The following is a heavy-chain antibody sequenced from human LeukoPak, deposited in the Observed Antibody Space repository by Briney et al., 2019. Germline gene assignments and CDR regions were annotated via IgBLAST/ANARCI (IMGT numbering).Heavy chain of an antibody. J-gene: IGHJ4*02. CDR2: IHLSGST. CDR1: GDSINSYH. V-gene: IGHV4-4*07. CDR3: ARDDSSRDDSGGYHY. Sequence: KTSETLSLTCTVSGDSINSYHWSWIRQPAGKGLEWIGRIHLSGSTNYNPSLRSRVTISMDNSKNQFSLTLKSVTAADTAVYYCARDDSSRDDSGGYHYWGQGTLVTVSS. D-gene: IGHD3-22*01.